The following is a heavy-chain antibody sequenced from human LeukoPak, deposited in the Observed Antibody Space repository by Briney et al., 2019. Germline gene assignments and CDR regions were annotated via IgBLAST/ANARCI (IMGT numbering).Heavy chain of an antibody. CDR2: ISSSGDII. J-gene: IGHJ4*02. CDR1: GFTISDNY. Sequence: SGGSLRLSCAVSGFTISDNYMSWIRQAPGKGLEWISHISSSGDIIYADSVKGRFTLSRDNAKNLLYLQMNSLRAEDTAVYYCAKGGADIVVVTAIHLDYWGQGTLVTVSS. V-gene: IGHV3-11*01. D-gene: IGHD2-21*02. CDR3: AKGGADIVVVTAIHLDY.